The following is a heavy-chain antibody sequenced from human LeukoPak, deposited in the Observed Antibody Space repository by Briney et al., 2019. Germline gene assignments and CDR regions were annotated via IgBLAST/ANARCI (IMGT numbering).Heavy chain of an antibody. V-gene: IGHV3-33*01. CDR3: ARDKIYDFWSGHNFDY. J-gene: IGHJ4*02. CDR2: IWYDGTNK. Sequence: GRSLRLSCVASGFIFSSYGMHWVRQAPGKGLGGGAVIWYDGTNKYYGDSVKGRFTISRDNSKNTLYLQINRLRVEDTAVYYCARDKIYDFWSGHNFDYWGQGTLVTVSS. CDR1: GFIFSSYG. D-gene: IGHD3-3*01.